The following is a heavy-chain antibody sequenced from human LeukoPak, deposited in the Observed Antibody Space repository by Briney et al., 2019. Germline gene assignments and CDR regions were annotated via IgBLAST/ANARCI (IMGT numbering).Heavy chain of an antibody. D-gene: IGHD3-22*01. CDR3: VRDDDRPDNGLDY. CDR1: GLTFKDYA. Sequence: GGSLRLSCAASGLTFKDYAMSWVRQAPGKGLEWVSAISGSGGNTYYADSVKGRFTISRDNSKNTLYLQMNSLRAEDTALYYCVRDDDRPDNGLDYWGQGTLVTVSS. CDR2: ISGSGGNT. V-gene: IGHV3-23*01. J-gene: IGHJ4*02.